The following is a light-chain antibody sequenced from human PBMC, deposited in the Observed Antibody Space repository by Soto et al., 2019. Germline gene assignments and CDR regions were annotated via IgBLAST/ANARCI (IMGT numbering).Light chain of an antibody. J-gene: IGLJ2*01. CDR1: SSDVGGYNY. CDR2: DVS. CDR3: SSNTSRSLVV. Sequence: QSALTQPASVSGSPGQSITISCTGTSSDVGGYNYVSWYQQHPGKAPKLMIYDVSNRPSGVSNRFSGSKSGNTASLTISGLQAEDEADYYCSSNTSRSLVVFGGGTKLTVL. V-gene: IGLV2-14*01.